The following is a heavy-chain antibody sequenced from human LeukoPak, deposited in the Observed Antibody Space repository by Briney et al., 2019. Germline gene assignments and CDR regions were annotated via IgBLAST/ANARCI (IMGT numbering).Heavy chain of an antibody. CDR3: ARESRSTHYDFWSGYFFDAFDI. D-gene: IGHD3-3*01. CDR2: IYYSGST. CDR1: GVSISSYY. Sequence: SETLSLTCTVSGVSISSYYWSWIRQPPGKGLEWIGYIYYSGSTNYNPSLKSRVTISVDTSKNQFSLKLSSVTAADTAVYYCARESRSTHYDFWSGYFFDAFDIWGQGTMVTVSS. J-gene: IGHJ3*02. V-gene: IGHV4-59*01.